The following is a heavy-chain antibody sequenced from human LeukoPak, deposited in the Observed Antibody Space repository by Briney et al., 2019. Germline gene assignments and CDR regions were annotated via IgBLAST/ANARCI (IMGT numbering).Heavy chain of an antibody. D-gene: IGHD6-6*01. CDR1: GFTFISYA. V-gene: IGHV3-23*01. CDR3: ATRIEQQLVP. Sequence: AGGSLGLSCAASGFTFISYAMSWVRQAPGKGLEWVSAITSSGGGTYYADSVKGRFTISRDNSKSTLYLQMNSLGVDDTALYYCATRIEQQLVPGGQGTLVTVSS. J-gene: IGHJ4*02. CDR2: ITSSGGGT.